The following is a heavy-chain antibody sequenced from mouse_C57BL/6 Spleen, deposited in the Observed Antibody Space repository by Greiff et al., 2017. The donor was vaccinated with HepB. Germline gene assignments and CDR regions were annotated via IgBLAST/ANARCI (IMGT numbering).Heavy chain of an antibody. D-gene: IGHD2-3*01. CDR2: ISYDGSN. J-gene: IGHJ4*01. V-gene: IGHV3-6*01. CDR3: AREGWFLDY. Sequence: EVQLQQSGPGLVKPSQSLSLTCSVTGYSITSGYYWNWIRQFPGNKLEWMGYISYDGSNNYNPSLKNRISITRDTSKNQFFLKLNSVTTEDTATYYCAREGWFLDYWGQGTSVTVSS. CDR1: GYSITSGYY.